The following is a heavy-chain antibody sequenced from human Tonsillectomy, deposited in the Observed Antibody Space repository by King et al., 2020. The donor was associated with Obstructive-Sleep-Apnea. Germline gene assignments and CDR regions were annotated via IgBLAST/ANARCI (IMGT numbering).Heavy chain of an antibody. D-gene: IGHD6-19*01. J-gene: IGHJ4*02. V-gene: IGHV3-21*01. CDR3: ARSPQAVAGNLGYFDY. CDR2: ISSSSSYI. CDR1: GFTFSSYS. Sequence: VQLVESGGGLVKPGGSLRLSCAASGFTFSSYSMNWVRQAPGKGLEWVSSISSSSSYIYYADSVKGRFTISRDNAKNSLYLQMNSLRAEDTAVYYCARSPQAVAGNLGYFDYWGQGTLVTVSS.